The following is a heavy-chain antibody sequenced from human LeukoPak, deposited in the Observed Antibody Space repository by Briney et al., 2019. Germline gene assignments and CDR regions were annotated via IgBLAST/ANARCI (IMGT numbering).Heavy chain of an antibody. CDR1: GFTFSSYA. V-gene: IGHV3-30-3*01. Sequence: GGSLRLSCAASGFTFSSYAMSWVRQAPGKGLEWVAVISYDGSNKYYADSVKGRFTISRDNSKNTLYLQMNSLRAEDTAVYYCAGTPVYSSGEGYWGQGTLVTVSS. CDR3: AGTPVYSSGEGY. J-gene: IGHJ4*02. D-gene: IGHD6-19*01. CDR2: ISYDGSNK.